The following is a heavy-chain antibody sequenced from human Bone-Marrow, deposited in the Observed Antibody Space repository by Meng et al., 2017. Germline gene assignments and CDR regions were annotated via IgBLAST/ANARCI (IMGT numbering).Heavy chain of an antibody. CDR2: INWNGGST. D-gene: IGHD3-16*01. CDR1: GFTFDDYG. V-gene: IGHV3-20*04. CDR3: ARECIGGINYDYVWGSYRRYYGMDV. J-gene: IGHJ6*02. Sequence: GESLKISCAASGFTFDDYGMSWVRQAPGKGLEWVSGINWNGGSTGYADSVKGRFTISRDNAKNSLYLQMNSLRAEDTALYYCARECIGGINYDYVWGSYRRYYGMDVWGQGTTVTVSS.